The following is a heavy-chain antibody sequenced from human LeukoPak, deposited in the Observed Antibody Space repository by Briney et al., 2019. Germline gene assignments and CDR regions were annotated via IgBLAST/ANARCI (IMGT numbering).Heavy chain of an antibody. V-gene: IGHV4-39*01. D-gene: IGHD6-13*01. CDR3: ARRSSWYSDAFWY. Sequence: PSETLSLTCTVSGGSISSSSYYWGWIRQPPGKGLEWIGSIYYSGSTYYNPSLKSRVTISLDTSKNQFSLKLSSVTAADTAVYYCARRSSWYSDAFWYWGQGTLVTVSS. J-gene: IGHJ4*02. CDR1: GGSISSSSYY. CDR2: IYYSGST.